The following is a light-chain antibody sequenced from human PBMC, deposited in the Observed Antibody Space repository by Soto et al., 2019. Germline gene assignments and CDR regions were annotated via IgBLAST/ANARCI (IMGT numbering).Light chain of an antibody. J-gene: IGKJ5*01. CDR1: QNVANY. CDR3: QQRSNWPPSIT. CDR2: ESS. V-gene: IGKV3-11*01. Sequence: EIVLTQSPATLSLSPGERATLSCRASQNVANYLDWYQQKPGQAPRLLIYESSNRATGIAARFSGSGSGTDFTLTISSLEPEDFAVYYGQQRSNWPPSITFGQGTRLEIK.